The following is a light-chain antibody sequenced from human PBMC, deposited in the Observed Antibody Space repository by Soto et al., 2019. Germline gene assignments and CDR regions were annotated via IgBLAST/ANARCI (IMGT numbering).Light chain of an antibody. J-gene: IGLJ2*01. CDR2: EVS. CDR1: SSDVGGYKY. CDR3: SSYAGSNDVI. Sequence: QSALTQPPSASGSPGQSVTISCTGTSSDVGGYKYVSWYQQHPGKAPKLMIYEVSKRPSGVPDRFSGSKSGNTASLTVSGLQAEDVADYYCSSYAGSNDVIFGGGTKVTVL. V-gene: IGLV2-8*01.